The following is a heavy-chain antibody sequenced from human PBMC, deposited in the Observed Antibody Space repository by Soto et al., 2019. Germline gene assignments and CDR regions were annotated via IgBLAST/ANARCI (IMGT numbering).Heavy chain of an antibody. Sequence: QVQLVESGGGVVQPGRSLRLSCAASGFTFSSYGMHWVRQAPGKGLEWVAVIWYDGSNKYYADSVKGRFTISRDNSKNTLYLQMNSLRAEDTAVYYCARDGYYCSSTSCYARWDYYYYMDVWGKGTTVTVSS. CDR1: GFTFSSYG. D-gene: IGHD2-2*01. CDR3: ARDGYYCSSTSCYARWDYYYYMDV. J-gene: IGHJ6*03. V-gene: IGHV3-33*01. CDR2: IWYDGSNK.